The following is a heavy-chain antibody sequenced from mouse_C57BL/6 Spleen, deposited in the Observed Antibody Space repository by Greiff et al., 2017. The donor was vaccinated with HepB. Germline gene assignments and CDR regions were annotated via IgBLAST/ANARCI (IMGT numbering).Heavy chain of an antibody. D-gene: IGHD1-1*01. CDR2: ISSGSSTI. CDR1: GFTFSDYG. J-gene: IGHJ4*01. Sequence: DVMLVESGGGLVKPGGSLKLSCAASGFTFSDYGMHWVRQAPEKGLEWVAYISSGSSTIYYADTVKGRFTISRDNAKNTLFLQMTSLRSEDTAMYYCARGNYYGSSYPYAMDYWGQGTSVTVSS. CDR3: ARGNYYGSSYPYAMDY. V-gene: IGHV5-17*01.